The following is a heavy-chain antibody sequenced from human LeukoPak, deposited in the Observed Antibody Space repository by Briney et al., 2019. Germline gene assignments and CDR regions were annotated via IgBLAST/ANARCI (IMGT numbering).Heavy chain of an antibody. CDR1: GYTFTSYG. J-gene: IGHJ5*02. D-gene: IGHD2-2*01. Sequence: ASVKVSCKASGYTFTSYGISWVRQAPGRGLEWMGWISAYNGNTNYAQKLQGRVTMTTDTSTSTAYMELRSLRSDDTAVYYCARDICRFSSTSCSYNWFDPWGQGTLVTVSS. CDR3: ARDICRFSSTSCSYNWFDP. CDR2: ISAYNGNT. V-gene: IGHV1-18*01.